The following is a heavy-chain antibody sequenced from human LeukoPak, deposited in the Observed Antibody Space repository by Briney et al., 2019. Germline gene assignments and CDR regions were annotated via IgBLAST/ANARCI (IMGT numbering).Heavy chain of an antibody. V-gene: IGHV4-4*02. J-gene: IGHJ4*02. CDR2: ILHSGST. Sequence: SGTLSLTCAVSGGSISGDNWWTWVRQPPGKGLEWIGEILHSGSTNYNPSLKSRVTISVDKSRNQFSLKVNSVTAADTAVYYCARVKSGYSSGWYVDYWGQGTLVTVSS. CDR1: GGSISGDNW. CDR3: ARVKSGYSSGWYVDY. D-gene: IGHD6-19*01.